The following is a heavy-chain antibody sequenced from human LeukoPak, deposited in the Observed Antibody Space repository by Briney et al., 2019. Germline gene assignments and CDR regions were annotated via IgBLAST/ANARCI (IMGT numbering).Heavy chain of an antibody. V-gene: IGHV4-59*12. Sequence: MTSQTLSLTCTVSGDSISSYSWSWIRQPPGKGLEWIGYIYYSVNTNYNPSLKSRVTISVDTSKNQFSLKLSSVTAADTAVYYCVRGGRRETDYDYVWGSYRYIPLPCFDYWGQGTLVTVSS. CDR1: GDSISSYS. CDR2: IYYSVNT. J-gene: IGHJ4*02. D-gene: IGHD3-16*02. CDR3: VRGGRRETDYDYVWGSYRYIPLPCFDY.